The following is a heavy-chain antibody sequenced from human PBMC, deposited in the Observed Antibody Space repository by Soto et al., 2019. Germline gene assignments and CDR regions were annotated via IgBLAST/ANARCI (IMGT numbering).Heavy chain of an antibody. CDR1: GDSISSNSVA. V-gene: IGHV6-1*01. Sequence: SQTLSLTCAISGDSISSNSVAWHWIRQSPSRGLEWLGRIYYRSKWYNDYAVSVKSRITINPDTSRNQFSLQLNSVTPEDTAVYYYARAQHFAFDYWGHGTQVTVSS. CDR3: ARAQHFAFDY. D-gene: IGHD3-3*02. CDR2: IYYRSKWYN. J-gene: IGHJ4*01.